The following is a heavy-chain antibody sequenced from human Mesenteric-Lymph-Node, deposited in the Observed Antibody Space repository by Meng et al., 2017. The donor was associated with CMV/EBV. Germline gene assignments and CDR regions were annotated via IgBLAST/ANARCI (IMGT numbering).Heavy chain of an antibody. Sequence: GGSLRLSCAASGFPFGSYDMHWVRQAPGKGLEWVAFIRYDGSNKYYAESVKGRFIISRDNSKNTVYLQMNSLRAEDTAVHYCAKDYYYGSGSYLDYWGQGTLVTVSS. CDR1: GFPFGSYD. CDR2: IRYDGSNK. J-gene: IGHJ4*02. CDR3: AKDYYYGSGSYLDY. V-gene: IGHV3-30*02. D-gene: IGHD3-10*01.